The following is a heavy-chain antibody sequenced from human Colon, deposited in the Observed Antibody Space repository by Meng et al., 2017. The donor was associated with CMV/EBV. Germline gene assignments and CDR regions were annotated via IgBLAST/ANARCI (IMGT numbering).Heavy chain of an antibody. Sequence: GGTFSSYAISWVRQAPGQGLEWMGGIIPIFGTANYAQKFQGRVTITTDESTSTAYRELSSLRSEDTAVYYCTGSGYSYGYFGGSFDYWGQGTLVTVSS. CDR1: GGTFSSYA. V-gene: IGHV1-69*05. J-gene: IGHJ4*02. CDR2: IIPIFGTA. CDR3: TGSGYSYGYFGGSFDY. D-gene: IGHD5-18*01.